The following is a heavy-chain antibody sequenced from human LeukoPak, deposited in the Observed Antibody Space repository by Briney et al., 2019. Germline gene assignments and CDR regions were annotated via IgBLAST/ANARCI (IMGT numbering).Heavy chain of an antibody. CDR1: GGSISSSNW. D-gene: IGHD3-10*01. Sequence: SETLSLTCAVSGGSISSSNWWSWVRQPPGKGLEWIGEIYHSGTTNCNPSLKSRITISVDKSKNQFSLKLSSVTAADTAVYYCARDIYYGSGRRRFDPWGQGTLVTVSS. J-gene: IGHJ5*02. CDR2: IYHSGTT. CDR3: ARDIYYGSGRRRFDP. V-gene: IGHV4-4*02.